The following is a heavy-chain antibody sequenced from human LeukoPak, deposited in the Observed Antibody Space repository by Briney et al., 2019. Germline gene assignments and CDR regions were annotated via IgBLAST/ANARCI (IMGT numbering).Heavy chain of an antibody. J-gene: IGHJ4*02. CDR2: IIPIFGTA. CDR1: GGTFSSYA. D-gene: IGHD3-3*01. V-gene: IGHV1-69*13. Sequence: GASVKVSCKASGGTFSSYAISWVRQAPGQGLEWMGGIIPIFGTANYAQKSQGRVTITADESTSTAYMELSSLRSEDTAVYYCARGRHEAGKYDFWSGYPFNYWGQGTLVTVSS. CDR3: ARGRHEAGKYDFWSGYPFNY.